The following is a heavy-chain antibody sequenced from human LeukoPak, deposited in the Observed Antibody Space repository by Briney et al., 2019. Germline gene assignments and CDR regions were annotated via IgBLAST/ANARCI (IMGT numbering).Heavy chain of an antibody. Sequence: GGSLRLSCAASGFTFSSYWMSWVRQAPGKGLEWVANIKQDGSEKYYVDSVKGRFTISRDNAKNSLYLQTNSLRAEDTAVYYCARETYGSVPEYYFDYWGQGTLVTVSS. CDR3: ARETYGSVPEYYFDY. D-gene: IGHD3-10*01. CDR2: IKQDGSEK. V-gene: IGHV3-7*01. J-gene: IGHJ4*02. CDR1: GFTFSSYW.